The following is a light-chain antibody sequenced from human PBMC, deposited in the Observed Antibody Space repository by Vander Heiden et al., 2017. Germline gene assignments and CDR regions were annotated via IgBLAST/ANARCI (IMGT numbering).Light chain of an antibody. V-gene: IGKV3-15*01. CDR2: GAS. CDR3: QQHNNWPPWT. Sequence: EIVMTQSPATLSVSPGERATLSCRVSQSVNSNLAWYQQKPGQAPRLLIYGASTRATGIPARFSGSGYGTEFTLTISSLQSEDFAVYYCQQHNNWPPWTFGHGTKVEIK. J-gene: IGKJ1*01. CDR1: QSVNSN.